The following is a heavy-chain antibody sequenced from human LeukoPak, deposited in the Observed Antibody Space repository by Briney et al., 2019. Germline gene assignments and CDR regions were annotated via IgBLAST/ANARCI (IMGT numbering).Heavy chain of an antibody. J-gene: IGHJ4*02. CDR1: GFTFSSYA. V-gene: IGHV3-23*01. D-gene: IGHD2-15*01. Sequence: GGSLRLSCAASGFTFSSYAMSWVRQAPGKGLEWVPAISGSGGSTYYADSVEGRFTISRGNSKNTLYLQMNSLRAEDTAVYYCAQYCSGGSCYDTYYFDYWGQGTLVTVSS. CDR3: AQYCSGGSCYDTYYFDY. CDR2: ISGSGGST.